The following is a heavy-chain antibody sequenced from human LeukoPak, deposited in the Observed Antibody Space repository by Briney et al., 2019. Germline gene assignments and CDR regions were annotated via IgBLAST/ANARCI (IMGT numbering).Heavy chain of an antibody. CDR1: GFTFSSYE. CDR3: ATSAAGSGSYPDPFDI. Sequence: PGGSLRLSCAASGFTFSSYEMNWVRQAPGKGLEWVSYINSGGSTIYYADSVKGRFTISRDNAKNSLYLQMNSLRAEDTAVYYCATSAAGSGSYPDPFDIWGQGTMVTVSS. V-gene: IGHV3-48*03. J-gene: IGHJ3*02. CDR2: INSGGSTI. D-gene: IGHD3-10*01.